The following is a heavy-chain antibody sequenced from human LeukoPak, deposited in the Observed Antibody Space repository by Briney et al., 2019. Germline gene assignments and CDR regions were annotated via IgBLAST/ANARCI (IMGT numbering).Heavy chain of an antibody. CDR2: IYYSGSI. CDR1: GGSMTGYY. CDR3: ARLRGNYFPDY. D-gene: IGHD4-11*01. V-gene: IGHV4-59*01. J-gene: IGHJ4*02. Sequence: SETLSLTCGVSGGSMTGYYWTWIRQPPGKGLEWIGYIYYSGSINYNPSLKSRITISVDTSKNQFSLKLSCVTAADTAVYYCARLRGNYFPDYWGQGTLVTVSS.